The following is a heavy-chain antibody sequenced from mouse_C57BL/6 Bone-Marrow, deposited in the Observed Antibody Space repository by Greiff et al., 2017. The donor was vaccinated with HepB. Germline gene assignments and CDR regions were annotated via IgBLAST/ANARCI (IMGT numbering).Heavy chain of an antibody. Sequence: EVQLQQSGAELVRPGASVKLSCTASGFNIKDDYMHWVKQRPEQGLEWIGWNDPENGDTEYASKFQGKATITADTSSNTAYLQLSSLTSEDTAVYYCTIYYYGAYAMDYWGQGTSVTVSS. V-gene: IGHV14-4*01. D-gene: IGHD1-1*01. CDR2: NDPENGDT. CDR1: GFNIKDDY. J-gene: IGHJ4*01. CDR3: TIYYYGAYAMDY.